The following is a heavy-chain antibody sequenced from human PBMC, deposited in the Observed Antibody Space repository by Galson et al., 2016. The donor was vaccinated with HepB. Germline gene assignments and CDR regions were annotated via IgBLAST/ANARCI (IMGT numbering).Heavy chain of an antibody. CDR1: SRSFGGYY. CDR2: INHSGNT. Sequence: SETLSLTCSVYSRSFGGYYWSWIRQPPGRGLEWIGEINHSGNTNYDPSLKSRVTISVDSSKNQFSLKVTSVTAADTGVYYCARGPRGYSGLDYRHNYYFDCWGQGTLVTVSS. J-gene: IGHJ4*02. V-gene: IGHV4-34*01. CDR3: ARGPRGYSGLDYRHNYYFDC. D-gene: IGHD1-26*01.